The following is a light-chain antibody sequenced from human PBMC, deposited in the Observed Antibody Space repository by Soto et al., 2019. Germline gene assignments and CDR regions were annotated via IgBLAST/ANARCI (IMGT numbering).Light chain of an antibody. CDR1: QSVTSRY. V-gene: IGKV3-20*01. CDR2: RAS. J-gene: IGKJ5*01. CDR3: KQYGTAPIS. Sequence: EIVLPPSPCTLSLSLGERATLSCRASQSVTSRYLACYHQKPGQSPRLLIYRASNRATGIPEWFSGSGSGTDFTLTIISLEPEDFAVYYCKQYGTAPISFGQGTRLEF.